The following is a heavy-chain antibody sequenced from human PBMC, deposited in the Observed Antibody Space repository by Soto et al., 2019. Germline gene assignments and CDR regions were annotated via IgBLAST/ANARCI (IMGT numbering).Heavy chain of an antibody. CDR1: GFTFSSYG. Sequence: QVQLVESGGGVVQPGRSLRLSCAASGFTFSSYGMHWVRQAPGKGLEWVAVISYDGRNKNYGDSVKGRFTISRDNTQNTLSLQMNSLRAADTAVYYCAKDRGVEVTTRFFAYWGQGTLVTVSS. J-gene: IGHJ4*02. CDR3: AKDRGVEVTTRFFAY. CDR2: ISYDGRNK. D-gene: IGHD4-17*01. V-gene: IGHV3-30*18.